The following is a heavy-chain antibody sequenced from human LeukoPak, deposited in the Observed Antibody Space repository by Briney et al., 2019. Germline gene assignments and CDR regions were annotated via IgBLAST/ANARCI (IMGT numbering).Heavy chain of an antibody. V-gene: IGHV4-34*01. CDR1: GGSFSDYY. J-gene: IGHJ3*02. CDR3: AREEAEMATISGGPSDDAFDI. Sequence: PSETLSLTCAVNGGSFSDYYWSWIRQPPGKGLEWIGEINNSRSTNYNPSLKSRVTISVDTSKNQFSLKLSSVTAADTAVYYCAREEAEMATISGGPSDDAFDIWGRGTMVTVSS. CDR2: INNSRST. D-gene: IGHD5-24*01.